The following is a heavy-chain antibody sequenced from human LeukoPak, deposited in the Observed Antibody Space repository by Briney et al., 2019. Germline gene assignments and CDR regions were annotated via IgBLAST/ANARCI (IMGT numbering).Heavy chain of an antibody. Sequence: GGSLRLSCAASGFAFSSYWMLRVRQAPGKGLVWVSRISGDGSTTTYADSVKGRFTISRDNAKNILYLQMNSLRAEDTAIYYCARSQFDYWGQGILVTVAS. CDR1: GFAFSSYW. CDR3: ARSQFDY. J-gene: IGHJ4*02. CDR2: ISGDGSTT. V-gene: IGHV3-74*01.